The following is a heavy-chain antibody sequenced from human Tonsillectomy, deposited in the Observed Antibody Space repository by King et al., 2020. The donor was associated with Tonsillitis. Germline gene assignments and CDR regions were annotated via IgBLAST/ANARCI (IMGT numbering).Heavy chain of an antibody. Sequence: VQLQQWGAGLLKPSETLSLTCAVYGGSFSGDYWSWIRQPPGKGLEWIGEVYHSGSTNYNPSLKSRVTISLDTSKNQFSLRLTSVTAADTAVYYCARGRWGGRTTWYGVYFDYWGRGTLVTVSS. CDR1: GGSFSGDY. CDR2: VYHSGST. D-gene: IGHD6-13*01. CDR3: ARGRWGGRTTWYGVYFDY. V-gene: IGHV4-34*01. J-gene: IGHJ4*02.